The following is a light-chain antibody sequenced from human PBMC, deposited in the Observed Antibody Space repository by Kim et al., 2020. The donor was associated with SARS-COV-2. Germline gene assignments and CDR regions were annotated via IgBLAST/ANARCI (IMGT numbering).Light chain of an antibody. J-gene: IGKJ1*01. Sequence: DIQMTQSPSTLSASVGDRVTITCRASQTISTWLAWYQQKPGKAPKLLIYKASTLESGVPSRFSGSGSGTEFTLTISSLQPDDFATYHCQHYNSYPWTFGQGTKV. V-gene: IGKV1-5*03. CDR3: QHYNSYPWT. CDR1: QTISTW. CDR2: KAS.